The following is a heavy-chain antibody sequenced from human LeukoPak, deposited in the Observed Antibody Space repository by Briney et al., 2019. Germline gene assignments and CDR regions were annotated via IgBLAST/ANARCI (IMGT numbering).Heavy chain of an antibody. Sequence: SETLSLTCTVSGGSISSGSYYWSWIRQPAGKGLEWIGRIYTSGSTNYNPSLKSRVTTSVDTSKNQFSLKLSSVTAADTAVYYCARDSMVRGVIPYNWGQGTLVTVSS. CDR1: GGSISSGSYY. D-gene: IGHD3-10*01. J-gene: IGHJ4*02. V-gene: IGHV4-61*02. CDR2: IYTSGST. CDR3: ARDSMVRGVIPYN.